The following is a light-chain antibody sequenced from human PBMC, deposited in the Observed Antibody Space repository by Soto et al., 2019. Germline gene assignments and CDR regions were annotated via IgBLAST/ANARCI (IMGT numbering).Light chain of an antibody. J-gene: IGLJ1*01. CDR3: QSYDISLSGYV. CDR1: SSNIGAGYD. Sequence: QSVLTQPPSVSGAPGQRVTISCTGSSSNIGAGYDVHWYQQLPGTAPKLLIYGNSNRPSGVPDRFSGSKSGTSASLAITGLQAEDEADYYCQSYDISLSGYVFATGTKVTVL. CDR2: GNS. V-gene: IGLV1-40*01.